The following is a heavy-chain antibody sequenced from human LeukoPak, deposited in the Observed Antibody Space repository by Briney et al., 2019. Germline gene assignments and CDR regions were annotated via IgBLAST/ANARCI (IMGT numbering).Heavy chain of an antibody. V-gene: IGHV4-59*01. Sequence: SETLSLTCIVSGGSISSYYWNWIRQPPGKGLEWIGYIYYSGSTRYNPSLMSRVTISVDTSKNQLSLKLSSVTAADTAVYYCARDLAVPGSWYFDLWGRGTLVTVSS. CDR2: IYYSGST. CDR3: ARDLAVPGSWYFDL. D-gene: IGHD6-19*01. J-gene: IGHJ2*01. CDR1: GGSISSYY.